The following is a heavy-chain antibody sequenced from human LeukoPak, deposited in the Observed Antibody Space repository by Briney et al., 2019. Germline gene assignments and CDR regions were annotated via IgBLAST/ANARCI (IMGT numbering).Heavy chain of an antibody. CDR3: ARHGWGWELLGGYFDY. V-gene: IGHV4-39*01. J-gene: IGHJ4*02. CDR2: IYYSGST. CDR1: GGSISSSSYY. Sequence: SETLSLTCTVSGGSISSSSYYWGWIRQPSGKGLEWIGSIYYSGSTYYNPSLKSRVTISVDTSKNQFSLKLSSVTAADTAVYYCARHGWGWELLGGYFDYWGQGTLVTVSS. D-gene: IGHD1-26*01.